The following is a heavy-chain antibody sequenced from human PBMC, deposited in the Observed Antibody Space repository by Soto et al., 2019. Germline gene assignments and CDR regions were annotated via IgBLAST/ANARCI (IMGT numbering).Heavy chain of an antibody. Sequence: EVQLVESGGDLVQPGGSLRLSCAASGFIFTNYWMTWVRQAPGKGLEWVANINHDGSETYYLDSVKGRFAISRDNAKNSLFLQMNSLRDEDTAIYYCARSLLGPIAFDMWGHGTVVAVSS. J-gene: IGHJ3*02. CDR1: GFIFTNYW. CDR3: ARSLLGPIAFDM. V-gene: IGHV3-7*03. D-gene: IGHD7-27*01. CDR2: INHDGSET.